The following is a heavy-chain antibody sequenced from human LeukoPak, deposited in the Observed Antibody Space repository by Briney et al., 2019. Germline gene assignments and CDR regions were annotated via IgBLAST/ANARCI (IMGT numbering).Heavy chain of an antibody. CDR3: ARDLSGYDS. CDR1: GFTFTSSA. Sequence: GGSLRLSCAASGFTFTSSAMSWVRQAPGKGLEWVSAISTGGHNTYYADSVKGRFAISRDNSKNTLYLQMNSLRAEDTAVYYCARDLSGYDSWGQGTLVTVSS. V-gene: IGHV3-23*01. CDR2: ISTGGHNT. J-gene: IGHJ4*02. D-gene: IGHD5-12*01.